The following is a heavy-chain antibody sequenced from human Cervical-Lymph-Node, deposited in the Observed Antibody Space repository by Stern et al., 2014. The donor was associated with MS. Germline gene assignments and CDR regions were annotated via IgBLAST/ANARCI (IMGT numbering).Heavy chain of an antibody. Sequence: ESGPALVKPTQTLTLTCTFSGFSLSTSGLGVGWIRQPPGEALEWLAYIYWDDQKRYSPSLKSRLTITKDTSKNQVVITLTNVDPVDTATYYCAHRTAGPFDYWGQGTLVTVSS. CDR1: GFSLSTSGLG. CDR2: IYWDDQK. V-gene: IGHV2-5*02. J-gene: IGHJ4*02. CDR3: AHRTAGPFDY.